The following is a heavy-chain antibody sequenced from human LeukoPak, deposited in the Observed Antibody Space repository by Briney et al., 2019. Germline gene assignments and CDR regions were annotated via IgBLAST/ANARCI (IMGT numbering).Heavy chain of an antibody. CDR3: ASQEDTAMAFDY. CDR2: IIPIFGTA. D-gene: IGHD5-18*01. V-gene: IGHV1-69*13. Sequence: ASVKVSCKASGGTFSSYAISWVRQAPGQGLEWMGGIIPIFGTANYAQKFQGRVTITAGESTSTAYMELSSLRSEDTAVYYCASQEDTAMAFDYWGQGTLVTVSS. CDR1: GGTFSSYA. J-gene: IGHJ4*02.